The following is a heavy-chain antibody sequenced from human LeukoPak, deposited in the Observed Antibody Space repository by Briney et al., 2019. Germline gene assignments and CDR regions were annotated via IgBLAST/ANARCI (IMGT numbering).Heavy chain of an antibody. CDR2: IYYSGST. J-gene: IGHJ4*02. CDR1: GGSISSSSYY. CDR3: ARRGYDFWSGTQFGYFDY. V-gene: IGHV4-39*01. Sequence: PSETLSLTCTVSGGSISSSSYYWGWIRPPPGKGLEWIGGIYYSGSTYYNPSLKSRVTISVDTSKNQFSLKLSSVTAADTAVYYCARRGYDFWSGTQFGYFDYWGQGTLVTVSS. D-gene: IGHD3-3*01.